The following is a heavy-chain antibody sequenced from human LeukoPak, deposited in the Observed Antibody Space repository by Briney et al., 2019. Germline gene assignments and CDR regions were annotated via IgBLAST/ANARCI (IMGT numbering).Heavy chain of an antibody. CDR2: ISSSSSTI. J-gene: IGHJ6*03. Sequence: GGSLRLSCAASGFTFSSYRMNWVRQAPGKGLEWVSYISSSSSTIYYADSVKGRFSISRDSSKNILYLQMNSLRAEDTAVYYCAKDRCSNGIGCYYYYMDVWGKGTTVTISS. CDR1: GFTFSSYR. CDR3: AKDRCSNGIGCYYYYMDV. D-gene: IGHD2-8*01. V-gene: IGHV3-48*01.